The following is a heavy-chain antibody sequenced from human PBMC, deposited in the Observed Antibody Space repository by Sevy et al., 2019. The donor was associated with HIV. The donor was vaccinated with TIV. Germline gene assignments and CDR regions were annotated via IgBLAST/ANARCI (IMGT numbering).Heavy chain of an antibody. CDR1: GFSFSSHG. CDR3: ARDGGWYNYAPSDY. Sequence: GGSLRLSCAASGFSFSSHGMHWVRQAPGKGLEWQSVISYDGNKKYLADSVKGRFTISGDNSKNTLYLQMNSLRPEDTAVYYCARDGGWYNYAPSDYWGQGTLVTVSS. J-gene: IGHJ4*02. D-gene: IGHD1-1*01. V-gene: IGHV3-30*03. CDR2: ISYDGNKK.